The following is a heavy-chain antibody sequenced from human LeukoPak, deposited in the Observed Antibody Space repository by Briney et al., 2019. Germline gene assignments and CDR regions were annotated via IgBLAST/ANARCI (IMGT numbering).Heavy chain of an antibody. D-gene: IGHD1-14*01. CDR2: MNPKSGNT. J-gene: IGHJ3*01. CDR1: GYTFTSYD. CDR3: ERERGIRDAFDF. V-gene: IGHV1-8*03. Sequence: ASVKVSCKASGYTFTSYDINWVRRATGQGLEWMGWMNPKSGNTGYAQEFQGRVTLTRDTSATTAYLEVSSLRPEDMAVYYCERERGIRDAFDFWGQGTMVTVSS.